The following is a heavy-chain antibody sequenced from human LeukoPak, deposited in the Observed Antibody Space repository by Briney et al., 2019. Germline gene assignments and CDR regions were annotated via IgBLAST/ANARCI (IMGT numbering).Heavy chain of an antibody. CDR3: ARPAYHDILTGEHLNWFDP. Sequence: SEALSLTCTVSGGSISSSSYYWGWIRQPTGKGLEWIGSIYYSGSTYYNPSLKSRVTISVDTSKNQFSLKLSSVTAADTAVYYCARPAYHDILTGEHLNWFDPWGRGTLVTVSS. D-gene: IGHD3-9*01. CDR1: GGSISSSSYY. J-gene: IGHJ5*02. V-gene: IGHV4-39*01. CDR2: IYYSGST.